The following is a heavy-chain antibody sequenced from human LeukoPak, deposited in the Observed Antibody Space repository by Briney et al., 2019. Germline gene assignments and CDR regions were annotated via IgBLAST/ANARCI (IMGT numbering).Heavy chain of an antibody. CDR1: GFTFSSYT. J-gene: IGHJ4*02. Sequence: GGSLRLACAASGFTFSSYTMNWVRQAPGKGLEWVSSVSSSSSYIYYADSVKGRFTISRDNAKNSLYLQMHSLRVEDTAVYYCAVFVAALFDFWGQGTLVTVSS. CDR3: AVFVAALFDF. D-gene: IGHD2-15*01. V-gene: IGHV3-21*01. CDR2: VSSSSSYI.